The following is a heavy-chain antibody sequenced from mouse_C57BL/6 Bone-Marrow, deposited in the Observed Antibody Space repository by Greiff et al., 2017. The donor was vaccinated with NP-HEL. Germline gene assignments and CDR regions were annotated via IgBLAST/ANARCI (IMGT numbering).Heavy chain of an antibody. Sequence: VESGGGLVQSGRSLRLSCATSGFTFSDFYMEWVRQAPGKGLEWIAASRNKANDYTTEYSASVKGRFIVSRDTSQSILYLQMNALRAEDTAIYYCARDAPYGYDWYFDVWGTGTTVTVSS. V-gene: IGHV7-1*01. CDR2: SRNKANDYTT. CDR3: ARDAPYGYDWYFDV. CDR1: GFTFSDFY. J-gene: IGHJ1*03. D-gene: IGHD2-2*01.